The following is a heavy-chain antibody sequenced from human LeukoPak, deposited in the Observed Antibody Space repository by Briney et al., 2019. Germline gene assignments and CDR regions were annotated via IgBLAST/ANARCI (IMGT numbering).Heavy chain of an antibody. CDR3: AREGSSSWYFSPR. D-gene: IGHD6-13*01. CDR1: GGSFSGYY. Sequence: SETLSLTCAVYGGSFSGYYWSWIRQPPGKGLEWIGEINHSGSTNYNPSLKSRVTISVDTSKNQFSLKLSSVTAADTAVYYCAREGSSSWYFSPRWGQGTLVTVSS. V-gene: IGHV4-34*01. J-gene: IGHJ4*02. CDR2: INHSGST.